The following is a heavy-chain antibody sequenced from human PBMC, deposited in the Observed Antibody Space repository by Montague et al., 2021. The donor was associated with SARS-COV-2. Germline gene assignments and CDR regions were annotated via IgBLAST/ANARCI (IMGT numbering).Heavy chain of an antibody. Sequence: SETRSLTCTVSGDSVSHDFWTWIRQPPGKGLEWIGYVYYSRSSSYNPSLRRRVSIAVDTSKNQFSLRLSTVTAADTAIYYCVRDPAPSGSGTFYDYWGQGTLVAVSS. V-gene: IGHV4-59*02. CDR3: VRDPAPSGSGTFYDY. CDR1: GDSVSHDF. D-gene: IGHD1-26*01. J-gene: IGHJ4*02. CDR2: VYYSRSS.